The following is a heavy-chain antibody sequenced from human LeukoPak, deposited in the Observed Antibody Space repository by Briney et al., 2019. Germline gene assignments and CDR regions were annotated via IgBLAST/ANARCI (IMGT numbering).Heavy chain of an antibody. D-gene: IGHD6-13*01. J-gene: IGHJ4*02. V-gene: IGHV3-74*01. CDR3: ARDREQQLVDEGFDY. CDR1: GFTFSDFW. Sequence: GGSLRLSCAASGFTFSDFWMYWVRQAPGKGLVWISNINEHGTTAYADSVKGRFTISRDNAKNILYLQMNSLRAEDTAVYYCARDREQQLVDEGFDYWGQGTLVTVSS. CDR2: INEHGTT.